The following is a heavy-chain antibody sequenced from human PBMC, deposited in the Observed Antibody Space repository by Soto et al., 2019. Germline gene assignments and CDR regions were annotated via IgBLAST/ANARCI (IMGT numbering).Heavy chain of an antibody. Sequence: SETLSLTCAVYGGSFSGYYWSWIRQPPGKGLEWIGEINHSGSTNYNPSLKSRVTISVDTSKNQFSLKLSSVTAADTAVYYCARGSIAAAGYYFDYWGQGTLVTVS. CDR1: GGSFSGYY. D-gene: IGHD6-13*01. CDR3: ARGSIAAAGYYFDY. CDR2: INHSGST. V-gene: IGHV4-34*01. J-gene: IGHJ4*02.